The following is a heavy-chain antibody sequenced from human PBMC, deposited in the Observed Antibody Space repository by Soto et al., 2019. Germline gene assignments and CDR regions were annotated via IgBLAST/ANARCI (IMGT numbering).Heavy chain of an antibody. CDR1: GGSISSYY. V-gene: IGHV4-59*01. Sequence: SETLSLTCTVSGGSISSYYWSWIRQPPGKGLEWIGYIYYSGSTNYNPSLKSRVTISVDTSKNQFSLKLSSVTAADTAVYYCARSGDFQSRYYGMDVWGQGTTVTV. J-gene: IGHJ6*02. CDR3: ARSGDFQSRYYGMDV. CDR2: IYYSGST. D-gene: IGHD3-3*01.